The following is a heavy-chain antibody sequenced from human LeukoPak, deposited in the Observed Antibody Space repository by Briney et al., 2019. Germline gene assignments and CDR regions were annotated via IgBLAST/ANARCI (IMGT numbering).Heavy chain of an antibody. Sequence: SVKVSCKASGGTFSSYAISWVRQAPGQGLEWMGGIIPIFGTANYAQKFQGRVTITLDESTSTAYMELSSLRSEDTAVYYCARSAFPTAMGIIYWGQGTLVTVSS. D-gene: IGHD5-18*01. J-gene: IGHJ4*02. V-gene: IGHV1-69*13. CDR1: GGTFSSYA. CDR2: IIPIFGTA. CDR3: ARSAFPTAMGIIY.